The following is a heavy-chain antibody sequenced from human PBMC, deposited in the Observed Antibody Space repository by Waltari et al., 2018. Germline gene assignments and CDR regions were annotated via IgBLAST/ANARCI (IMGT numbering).Heavy chain of an antibody. J-gene: IGHJ4*02. V-gene: IGHV3-48*03. CDR1: GFTFSSYE. Sequence: EVQLVESGGGLVQPGGSLRLSCAASGFTFSSYEMNWVSQAPGKGLEWVSYISSSGSTIYYADSVKGRFTISRDNAKNSLYLQMNSLRAEDTAVYYCARYGSGSWTLDYWGQGTLVTVSS. CDR3: ARYGSGSWTLDY. CDR2: ISSSGSTI. D-gene: IGHD3-10*01.